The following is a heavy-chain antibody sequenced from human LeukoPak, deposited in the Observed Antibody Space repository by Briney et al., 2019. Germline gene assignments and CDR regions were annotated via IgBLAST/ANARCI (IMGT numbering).Heavy chain of an antibody. D-gene: IGHD3-9*01. CDR3: ARDPGQLTYYDILTGYYPYYFDY. CDR2: ISYDGSNK. CDR1: GFTFSSYA. J-gene: IGHJ4*02. V-gene: IGHV3-30-3*01. Sequence: GGSLRLSCAASGFTFSSYAMHWVRQAPGKGLEWVAVISYDGSNKYYADSVKGRFTISRDNSKNTLYLQMNSLRAEDTAVYYCARDPGQLTYYDILTGYYPYYFDYWGQGTLVTVSS.